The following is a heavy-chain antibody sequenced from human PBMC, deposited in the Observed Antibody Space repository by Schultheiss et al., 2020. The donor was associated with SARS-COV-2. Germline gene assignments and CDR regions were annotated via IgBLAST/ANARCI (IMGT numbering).Heavy chain of an antibody. CDR3: ARGRIHVYTNHGGFDY. V-gene: IGHV4-38-2*01. CDR2: IYHSGST. D-gene: IGHD4-11*01. CDR1: GYSISSGYY. Sequence: SETLSLTCAVSGYSISSGYYWGWIRQPPGKGLEWIGSIYHSGSTYYNPSLKSRVTISVDTSKNQFSLKLSSVTAADTAVYYCARGRIHVYTNHGGFDYWGQGTLVTVSS. J-gene: IGHJ4*02.